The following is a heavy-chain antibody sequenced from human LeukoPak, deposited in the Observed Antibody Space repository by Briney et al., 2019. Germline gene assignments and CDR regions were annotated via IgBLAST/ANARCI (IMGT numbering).Heavy chain of an antibody. CDR3: AKSGGMVRGVIRAFDI. CDR2: ISGSGGST. D-gene: IGHD3-10*01. CDR1: GFTFSSYA. J-gene: IGHJ3*02. Sequence: GVALRLSCAASGFTFSSYAMSWVRQAPGKGLEWVSAISGSGGSTYYADSVKGRFTIPRHNSKNTLYLQMNSLRAEDTAVYYCAKSGGMVRGVIRAFDIWGQGTMVTVSS. V-gene: IGHV3-23*01.